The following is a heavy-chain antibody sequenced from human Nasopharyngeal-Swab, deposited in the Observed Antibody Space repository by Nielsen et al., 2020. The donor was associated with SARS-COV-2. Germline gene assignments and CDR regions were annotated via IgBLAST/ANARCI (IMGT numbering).Heavy chain of an antibody. CDR2: INGNGDNT. CDR1: GFTFSSYS. J-gene: IGHJ5*02. Sequence: GGSLRLSCAASGFTFSSYSMSWLRQAPGKGLEWVSTINGNGDNTYYADSVKGRFTISRDNSENTVYLQMNSLRAEDTALYHCARPLSRDSTSTTEANWFDPWGQGTLVTVSS. V-gene: IGHV3-23*01. D-gene: IGHD1-14*01. CDR3: ARPLSRDSTSTTEANWFDP.